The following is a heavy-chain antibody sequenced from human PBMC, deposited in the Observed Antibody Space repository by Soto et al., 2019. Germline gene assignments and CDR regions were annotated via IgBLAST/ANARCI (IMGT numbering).Heavy chain of an antibody. CDR1: GFTFSSYA. Sequence: EVQLLESGGGLVQPGGSLRLSCAASGFTFSSYAMSWVRQAPGKGLEWVSAISGSGSSTYYADSVKGRLTISRDNSKNTLYLQMSSLRADDTAVYYCAKQPVATSFFDYWGQGTLVTVSS. J-gene: IGHJ4*02. D-gene: IGHD6-19*01. CDR2: ISGSGSST. V-gene: IGHV3-23*01. CDR3: AKQPVATSFFDY.